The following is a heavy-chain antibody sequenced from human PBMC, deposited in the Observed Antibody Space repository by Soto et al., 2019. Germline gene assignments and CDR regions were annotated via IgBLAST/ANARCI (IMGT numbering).Heavy chain of an antibody. D-gene: IGHD5-12*01. Sequence: KPSETLSLTCAVYGGSFSGYYWSWIRQPPGKGLEWIGEINHSGSTNYNPSLKSRVTISVDTSKNQFSLKLSSATAADTAVYYCARVDIVADYYGMDVWGQGTTVTVSS. J-gene: IGHJ6*02. V-gene: IGHV4-34*01. CDR3: ARVDIVADYYGMDV. CDR2: INHSGST. CDR1: GGSFSGYY.